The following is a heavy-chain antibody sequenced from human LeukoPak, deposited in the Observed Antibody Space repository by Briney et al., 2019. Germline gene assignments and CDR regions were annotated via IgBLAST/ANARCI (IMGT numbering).Heavy chain of an antibody. CDR1: GFTFSGSA. Sequence: GGSLRLSCAASGFTFSGSAMHWVRQASGKGLEWVGRIRSKANSYATAYAASVKGRFTISRDDSKNTAYLQMNSLKTEDTAVYYCARDYYDSSGYYGVVYYDYWGQGTLVTVSS. J-gene: IGHJ4*02. D-gene: IGHD3-22*01. V-gene: IGHV3-73*01. CDR2: IRSKANSYAT. CDR3: ARDYYDSSGYYGVVYYDY.